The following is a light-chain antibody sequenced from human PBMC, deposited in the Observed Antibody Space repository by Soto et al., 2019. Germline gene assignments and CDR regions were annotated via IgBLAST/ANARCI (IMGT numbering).Light chain of an antibody. CDR1: QSVSSN. Sequence: EIVMTQSPATPSVSPGERATLSCRANQSVSSNLAWYQQKPGQAPRLLISGASTRATGIPDRFSGSGSGTEFTLTISSLQSEDFAVYYCQEYNNWPALTFGGGTKVEIK. J-gene: IGKJ4*01. V-gene: IGKV3-15*01. CDR3: QEYNNWPALT. CDR2: GAS.